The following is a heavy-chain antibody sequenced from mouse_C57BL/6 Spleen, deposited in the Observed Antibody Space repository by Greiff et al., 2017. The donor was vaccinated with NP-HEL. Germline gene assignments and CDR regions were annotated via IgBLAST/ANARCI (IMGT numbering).Heavy chain of an antibody. Sequence: EVKLVESGGDLVKPGGSLKLSCAASGFTFSSYGMSWVRQTPDKRLEWVATISSGGSYTYYPDSVKGRFTISRDNAKNTLYLQMSSLKSEDTAMYYCARGNGNYEYWGQGTTLTVSS. J-gene: IGHJ2*01. V-gene: IGHV5-6*01. CDR1: GFTFSSYG. CDR2: ISSGGSYT. CDR3: ARGNGNYEY. D-gene: IGHD2-1*01.